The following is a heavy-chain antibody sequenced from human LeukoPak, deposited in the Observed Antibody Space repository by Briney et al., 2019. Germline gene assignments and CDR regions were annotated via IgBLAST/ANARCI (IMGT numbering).Heavy chain of an antibody. CDR2: ISSSSSYI. D-gene: IGHD2-15*01. V-gene: IGHV3-21*01. Sequence: GGSLRLSCAASGFTFSSYSMNWVRQAPGKGLEWVSSISSSSSYIYYADSVKGRFTISRDNAKNSLYLQMNSLRAEDTAVYYCARDSVVVVATQHYYFDYWGQGTLVTVSS. CDR3: ARDSVVVVATQHYYFDY. J-gene: IGHJ4*02. CDR1: GFTFSSYS.